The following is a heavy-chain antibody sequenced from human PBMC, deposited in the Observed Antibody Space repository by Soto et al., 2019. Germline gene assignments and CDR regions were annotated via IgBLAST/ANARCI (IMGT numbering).Heavy chain of an antibody. CDR2: IYYSGST. Sequence: PSETLSLTCTVSGGSISSYYWSWIRQPPGKGLEWIGYIYYSGSTNYNPSLKSRVTISVDTSKNQFSLKLSSVTAADTAVYYCARCITIFGVVRDAFDIWGQGTMVTVSS. CDR1: GGSISSYY. V-gene: IGHV4-59*01. CDR3: ARCITIFGVVRDAFDI. J-gene: IGHJ3*02. D-gene: IGHD3-3*01.